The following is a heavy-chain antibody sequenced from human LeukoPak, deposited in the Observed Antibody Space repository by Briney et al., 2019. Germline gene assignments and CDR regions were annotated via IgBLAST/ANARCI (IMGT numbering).Heavy chain of an antibody. D-gene: IGHD5-24*01. CDR3: ARDGYSYFDF. V-gene: IGHV3-74*01. Sequence: GGSLRLSCAASGFTFSSYWMHWVRQAPGKGLVWVSRINNDGSSTSYADSVKGRFTISRDNAKNTLSLQMNSLRAEDTALYYCARDGYSYFDFWGLGTLVTASS. CDR2: INNDGSST. J-gene: IGHJ4*02. CDR1: GFTFSSYW.